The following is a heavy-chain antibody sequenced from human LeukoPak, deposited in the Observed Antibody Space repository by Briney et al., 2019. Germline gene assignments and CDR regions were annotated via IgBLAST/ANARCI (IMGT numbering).Heavy chain of an antibody. CDR1: GGSTSSSNW. V-gene: IGHV4-4*02. Sequence: SGTLSLTCAVSGGSTSSSNWWSWVRQPPGKGLEWIREIYHSGSTNYNPSLKSRVTISVDKSKNQFSLKLSSVTAADTAVYYCARDGGYSSGWVYWGQGTLVTVSS. CDR2: IYHSGST. J-gene: IGHJ4*02. D-gene: IGHD6-19*01. CDR3: ARDGGYSSGWVY.